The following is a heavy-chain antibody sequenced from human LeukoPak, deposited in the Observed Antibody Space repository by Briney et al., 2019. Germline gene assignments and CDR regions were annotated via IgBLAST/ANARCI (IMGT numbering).Heavy chain of an antibody. CDR1: GFTFSSYS. D-gene: IGHD1-26*01. Sequence: PGGSLRLSCAASGFTFSSYSMNWVRQAPGKGLEWVSSISSSSSYIYYADSVKGRFTISRDNAKNSLYLQMNSLRAEDTAVYYCARAPSGSPGGYYYYYMDVWGKGTTVTVSS. V-gene: IGHV3-21*01. CDR2: ISSSSSYI. J-gene: IGHJ6*03. CDR3: ARAPSGSPGGYYYYYMDV.